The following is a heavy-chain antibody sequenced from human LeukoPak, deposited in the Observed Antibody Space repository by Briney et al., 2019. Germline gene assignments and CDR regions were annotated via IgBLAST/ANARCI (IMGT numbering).Heavy chain of an antibody. CDR3: ATARGDYYGSGSQEDY. CDR1: GGTFSSYA. D-gene: IGHD3-10*01. Sequence: SVKVSCKASGGTFSSYAVSWVRQAPGQGLEWMGGIIPIFGTANYAQKFQGRVTITADESTSTAYMELSSLRSEDTAVYYCATARGDYYGSGSQEDYWGQGTLVTVSS. J-gene: IGHJ4*02. V-gene: IGHV1-69*13. CDR2: IIPIFGTA.